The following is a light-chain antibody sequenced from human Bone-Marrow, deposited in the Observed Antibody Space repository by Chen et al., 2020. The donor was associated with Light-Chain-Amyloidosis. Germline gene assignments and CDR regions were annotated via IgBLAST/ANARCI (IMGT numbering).Light chain of an antibody. CDR2: EDN. Sequence: NCMMTQPHTVSESPGKTVISSCTRSSGSIATNYVQWYQQRPGSSPTTVIYEDNQRPSGVPDRFSGSIDRSSNSASLTIAGLKTEDEADYYCQSYQGSSQGVFGGGTKLTVL. V-gene: IGLV6-57*01. J-gene: IGLJ3*02. CDR3: QSYQGSSQGV. CDR1: SGSIATNY.